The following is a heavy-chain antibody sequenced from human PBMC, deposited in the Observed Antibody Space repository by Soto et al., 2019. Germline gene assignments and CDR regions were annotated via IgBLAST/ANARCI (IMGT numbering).Heavy chain of an antibody. Sequence: EVQLLESGGGWVQPGGSLRLSCAASGFTFNTYAMSWVRQAPGKGLEWVSSISGGGGSPDYADSVKGRFTTSRDNSKNTLYLQRNSLRAEDTAVDYCARKRMVRGKNHDAFAIWGQGTMVTVSP. CDR1: GFTFNTYA. D-gene: IGHD2-21*01. V-gene: IGHV3-23*01. J-gene: IGHJ3*02. CDR2: ISGGGGSP. CDR3: ARKRMVRGKNHDAFAI.